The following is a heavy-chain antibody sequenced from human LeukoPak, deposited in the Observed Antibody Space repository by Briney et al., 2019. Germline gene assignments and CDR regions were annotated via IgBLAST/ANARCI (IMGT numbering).Heavy chain of an antibody. CDR2: IYYSGST. Sequence: PSETLSLTCTVSGGSISSSSYYWGWIRRPPGKGLEWIGSIYYSGSTYYNPSLKSRVTISVDTSKNQFSLKLSSVTAADTAVYYCARHLSYFDYWGQGTLVTVSS. CDR3: ARHLSYFDY. V-gene: IGHV4-39*01. J-gene: IGHJ4*02. CDR1: GGSISSSSYY.